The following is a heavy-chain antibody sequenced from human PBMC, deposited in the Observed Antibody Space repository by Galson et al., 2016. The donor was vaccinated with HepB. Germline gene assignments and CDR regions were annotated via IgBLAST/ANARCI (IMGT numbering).Heavy chain of an antibody. J-gene: IGHJ4*02. CDR2: IFSNDEK. V-gene: IGHV2-26*01. CDR1: GFSLXTAQLG. D-gene: IGHD6-13*01. CDR3: ARMGVGAGPGTMAFDY. Sequence: ALVKPTQTLTLTCTVSGFSLXTAQLGVSWVRQPPGKALEWLAHIFSNDEKSYSTSLKTRLTISKDTSTSPVVLTKTNIDPVYTGTYYWARMGVGAGPGTMAFDYWGQGTLFTVSS.